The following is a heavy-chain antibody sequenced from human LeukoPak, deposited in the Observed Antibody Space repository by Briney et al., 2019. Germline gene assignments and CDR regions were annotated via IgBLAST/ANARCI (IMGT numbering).Heavy chain of an antibody. Sequence: ASVKVSCKASGGTFNSYAISWVRRAPGQGLEWMGRIIPFLGITTYAQKFQGRVTITADKSTSTAYMELSSLISEDTAVYYCAREPPPGESAGIDYWGQGTLVTVSS. CDR1: GGTFNSYA. V-gene: IGHV1-69*04. D-gene: IGHD3-3*01. CDR2: IIPFLGIT. CDR3: AREPPPGESAGIDY. J-gene: IGHJ4*02.